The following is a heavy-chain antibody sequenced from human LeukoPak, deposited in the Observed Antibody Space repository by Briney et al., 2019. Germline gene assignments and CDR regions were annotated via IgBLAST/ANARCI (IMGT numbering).Heavy chain of an antibody. Sequence: GGSLRLSCAASGFTFSSYSMNWVRQAPGKGLEWVSSIISSSSYIYYADSVKGRFTISRDNAKNSLYLQVNSLRAEDTAVYYCARVTYYYDSSGYSTFYFDYWGQGTLVTVSS. J-gene: IGHJ4*02. V-gene: IGHV3-21*01. D-gene: IGHD3-22*01. CDR1: GFTFSSYS. CDR3: ARVTYYYDSSGYSTFYFDY. CDR2: IISSSSYI.